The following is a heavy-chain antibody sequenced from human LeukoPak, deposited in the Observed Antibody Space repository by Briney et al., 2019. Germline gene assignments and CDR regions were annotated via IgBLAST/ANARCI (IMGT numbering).Heavy chain of an antibody. D-gene: IGHD6-13*01. CDR3: ARAAAGSLYMDV. CDR2: ISYDGSNK. Sequence: SGGSLRLSCAASGFTFSSYAMHWVRQAPGKGLEWVAVISYDGSNKYYADSVKGRFTISRDNSKNTLYLQMNSLRAEDTAVYYCARAAAGSLYMDVWGKGTTVTVSS. CDR1: GFTFSSYA. J-gene: IGHJ6*03. V-gene: IGHV3-30-3*01.